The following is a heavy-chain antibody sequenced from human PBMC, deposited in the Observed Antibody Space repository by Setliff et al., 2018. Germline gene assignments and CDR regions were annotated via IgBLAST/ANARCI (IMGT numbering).Heavy chain of an antibody. D-gene: IGHD6-13*01. CDR1: GGSVSDSTYY. V-gene: IGHV4-39*07. Sequence: SETLSLTCTVSGGSVSDSTYYWGWVRQPPGKGLEWIGSIYYSGSTYYNPSLRSRVTISVDTSKNQFSLKLSSVTAADTAVYYCARSEYAAFYFDYWGQGTLVTVSS. J-gene: IGHJ4*02. CDR2: IYYSGST. CDR3: ARSEYAAFYFDY.